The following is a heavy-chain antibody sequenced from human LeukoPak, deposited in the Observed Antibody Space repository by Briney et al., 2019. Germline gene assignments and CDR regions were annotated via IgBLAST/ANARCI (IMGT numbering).Heavy chain of an antibody. D-gene: IGHD3-22*01. CDR1: GGSISNYY. Sequence: SETLSLTCTVSGGSISNYYWSWIRQPPGKGLEWIGNIYYSGSTNYNPSLKSRVTISVDTSKNQFSLKLSSVTAADTAVYYCARRLSGYFGDYFDYWGQGALVTVSS. CDR2: IYYSGST. J-gene: IGHJ4*02. CDR3: ARRLSGYFGDYFDY. V-gene: IGHV4-59*12.